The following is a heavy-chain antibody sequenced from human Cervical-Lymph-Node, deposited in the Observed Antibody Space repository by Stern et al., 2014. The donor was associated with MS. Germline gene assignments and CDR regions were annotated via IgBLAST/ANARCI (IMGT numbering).Heavy chain of an antibody. CDR2: IIPIFGTA. D-gene: IGHD6-13*01. CDR1: GGTFSSYA. CDR3: ARGPKYSSSWVPYY. J-gene: IGHJ4*02. V-gene: IGHV1-69*01. Sequence: VQLVESGAEVKKPGSSVKVSCKASGGTFSSYAISWVRQAPGQGLEGMGGIIPIFGTANYAQKFQGRVTITADESTSTAYMELSSLRSEDTAVYYCARGPKYSSSWVPYYWGQGTLVTVSS.